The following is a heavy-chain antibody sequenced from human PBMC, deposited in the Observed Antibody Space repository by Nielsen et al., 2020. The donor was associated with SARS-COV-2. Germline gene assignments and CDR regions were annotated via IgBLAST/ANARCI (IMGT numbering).Heavy chain of an antibody. Sequence: GGSLRLSCAASGFTFSSYAMHWVRQAPGKGLEYVSAISSNGGSTYYANSVKGRFTISRDNSKNTLYLQMGSLRAEDMAVYYCARMGIDSGSYSDYWGQGTLVTVSS. CDR1: GFTFSSYA. CDR3: ARMGIDSGSYSDY. D-gene: IGHD1-26*01. J-gene: IGHJ4*02. V-gene: IGHV3-64*01. CDR2: ISSNGGST.